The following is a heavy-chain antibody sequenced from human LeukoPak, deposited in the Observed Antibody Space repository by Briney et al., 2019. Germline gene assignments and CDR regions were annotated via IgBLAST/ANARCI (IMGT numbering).Heavy chain of an antibody. V-gene: IGHV1-46*01. D-gene: IGHD3-10*01. CDR2: INPSGGST. CDR1: GYTFTSYY. Sequence: GASVKVSCKASGYTFTSYYMHWVRQAPGQGLEWMGIINPSGGSTSYAQKFQGRVTMTRDTSTSTVYMELSSLRSEDTAVYYCARDQNYYGSGSYSISLGFDCWGQGTLVTVSS. CDR3: ARDQNYYGSGSYSISLGFDC. J-gene: IGHJ4*02.